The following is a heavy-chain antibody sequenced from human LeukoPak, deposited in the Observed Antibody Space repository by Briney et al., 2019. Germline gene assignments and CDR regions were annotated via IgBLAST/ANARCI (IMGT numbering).Heavy chain of an antibody. CDR3: ARRLPYGSGSPLDY. V-gene: IGHV4-61*05. Sequence: SETLSLTCTVSGGSISSSSYYWGWIRQPPGKGLEWIGYIYYSGSTNYNPSLKSRVTISVDTSKNQFSLKLSSVTAADTAVYYCARRLPYGSGSPLDYWGQGTLVTVSS. J-gene: IGHJ4*02. CDR1: GGSISSSSYY. D-gene: IGHD3-10*01. CDR2: IYYSGST.